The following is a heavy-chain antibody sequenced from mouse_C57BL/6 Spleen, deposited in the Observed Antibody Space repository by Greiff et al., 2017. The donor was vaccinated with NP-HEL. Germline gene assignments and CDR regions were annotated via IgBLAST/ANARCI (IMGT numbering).Heavy chain of an antibody. V-gene: IGHV14-3*01. CDR1: GFNIKNTY. Sequence: EVNLVESVAELVRPGASVKLSCTASGFNIKNTYMHWVKQRPEQGLEWIGRIDPANGNTKYAPKFQGKATITADTSSNTAYLQLSSLTSEDTAIYYCARPPYDYHYAMDYWGQGTSVTVSS. J-gene: IGHJ4*01. CDR2: IDPANGNT. D-gene: IGHD2-4*01. CDR3: ARPPYDYHYAMDY.